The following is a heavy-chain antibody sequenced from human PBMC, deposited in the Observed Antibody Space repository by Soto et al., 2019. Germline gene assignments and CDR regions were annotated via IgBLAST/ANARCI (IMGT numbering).Heavy chain of an antibody. V-gene: IGHV4-34*01. CDR3: ARIPVDTAMINWFDP. Sequence: SETLSLTCAVYGGSFSGYYWSWIRQPPGKGLEWIGEINHSGSTNYNPSLKSRVTISVDTSKNQFSLKLNSVTAADTGVYYCARIPVDTAMINWFDPWGQGTLVTVSS. J-gene: IGHJ5*02. CDR1: GGSFSGYY. CDR2: INHSGST. D-gene: IGHD5-18*01.